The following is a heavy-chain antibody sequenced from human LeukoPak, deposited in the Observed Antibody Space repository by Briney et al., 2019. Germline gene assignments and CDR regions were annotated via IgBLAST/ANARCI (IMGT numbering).Heavy chain of an antibody. J-gene: IGHJ4*02. V-gene: IGHV3-7*01. D-gene: IGHD3-16*01. Sequence: GGSLRLSCAASGFTFSRYSMNWVRLAPGKGLEWVGNIKPDGSEKSYVDSVRGRFTTSRDNTKNSLYLQMNSLRAEDTGVYYCARGTTYYPGVDYWGQGTQVIVSS. CDR2: IKPDGSEK. CDR3: ARGTTYYPGVDY. CDR1: GFTFSRYS.